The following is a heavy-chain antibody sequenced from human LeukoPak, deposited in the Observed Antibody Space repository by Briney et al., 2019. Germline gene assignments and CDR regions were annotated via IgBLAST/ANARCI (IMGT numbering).Heavy chain of an antibody. J-gene: IGHJ4*02. V-gene: IGHV3-30*02. CDR1: GFTFSSYG. CDR2: IRYDGSNK. Sequence: GGSLRLSXAASGFTFSSYGMHWVRQAPGKGLEWVAFIRYDGSNKYYADSVKGRFTISRDNSKNMLYLQMNSLRAEDTAVYYCAKVKSTSPTMYSFDYWGQGTLVTVSS. D-gene: IGHD2-2*01. CDR3: AKVKSTSPTMYSFDY.